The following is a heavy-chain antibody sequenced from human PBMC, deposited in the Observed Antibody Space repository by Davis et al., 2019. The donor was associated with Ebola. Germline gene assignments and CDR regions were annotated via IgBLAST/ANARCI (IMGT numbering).Heavy chain of an antibody. CDR3: ARGKTYSVY. J-gene: IGHJ4*02. CDR2: INHSGST. V-gene: IGHV4-34*01. Sequence: SDTLSLTCAVYGGSFSGYYWSWIRQPPGKGLEWIGEINHSGSTNYNPSLKSRVTISVDTSKNQFSLKLRSVTAADTAVYYCARGKTYSVYWGQGTLVTVSS. CDR1: GGSFSGYY.